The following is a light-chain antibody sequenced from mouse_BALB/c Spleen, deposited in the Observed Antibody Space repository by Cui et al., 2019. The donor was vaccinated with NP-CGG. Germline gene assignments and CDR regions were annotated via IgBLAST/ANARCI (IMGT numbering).Light chain of an antibody. V-gene: IGLV1*01. CDR2: GTN. Sequence: QAVVTQESALTTSPGETVTLTCRSSTGAVTTSNYANWVQEKPDHLFTGLIGGTNNRAPGAPARFSGSLIGDKAALTITGAQTEDEAIYFGALWYNNHWVFGGGTKLTVL. CDR1: TGAVTTSNY. CDR3: ALWYNNHWV. J-gene: IGLJ1*01.